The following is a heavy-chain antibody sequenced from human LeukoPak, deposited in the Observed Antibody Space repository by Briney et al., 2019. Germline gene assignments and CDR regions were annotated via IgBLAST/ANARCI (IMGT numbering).Heavy chain of an antibody. CDR1: GFTFSSYG. Sequence: GGSLRLSCAPSGFTFSSYGMHCVRQAPGKGLEWVSVIYSGGSTYYADSVKGRFTISRDNSKNTLYLQMNSLRAEDTAVYYCARDVFQPPTWGQGTMVTVSS. V-gene: IGHV3-66*01. CDR3: ARDVFQPPT. CDR2: IYSGGST. D-gene: IGHD2-21*01. J-gene: IGHJ3*01.